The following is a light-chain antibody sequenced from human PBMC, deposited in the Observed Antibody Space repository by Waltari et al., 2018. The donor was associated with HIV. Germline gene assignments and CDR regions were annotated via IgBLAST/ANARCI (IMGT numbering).Light chain of an antibody. CDR3: SSYTSSTYVV. CDR2: DVS. CDR1: SNDVGGYNY. V-gene: IGLV2-14*03. Sequence: HSALTQPASVSGSPGQSITISCTGTSNDVGGYNYVSWYQQHPGKVPKLMINDVSNRPSGVSYRFSGSKSGNTASLTISGLQAEDEADYYCSSYTSSTYVVFGGGTKLTVL. J-gene: IGLJ2*01.